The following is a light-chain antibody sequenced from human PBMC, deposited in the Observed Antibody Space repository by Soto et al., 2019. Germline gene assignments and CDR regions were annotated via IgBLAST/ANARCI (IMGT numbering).Light chain of an antibody. CDR2: KAS. CDR1: QSISSW. Sequence: DIQMTQSPSTLSASVGDRVTITCRASQSISSWLAWYQQKPGKAPKLLIYKASSLESGVPSRFSGSGSGTEFPLTISSLQTDDFETYYCQQYNSYRRTFGQGTKVDIK. CDR3: QQYNSYRRT. J-gene: IGKJ1*01. V-gene: IGKV1-5*03.